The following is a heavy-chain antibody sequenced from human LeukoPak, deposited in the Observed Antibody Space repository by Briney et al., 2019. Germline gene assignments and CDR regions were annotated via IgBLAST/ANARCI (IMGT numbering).Heavy chain of an antibody. CDR2: ISSSGTTI. J-gene: IGHJ6*02. CDR1: GGSISSSNW. Sequence: PSGTLSLTCAVSGGSISSSNWWSWVRQAPGKGLEWVSCISSSGTTIYYADSVKGRFTISRDNAKSSLYLQMNSLRAEDTAVYYCAREYDSSGYWQLTPDYGMDVWGQGTTVTVSS. V-gene: IGHV3-11*01. CDR3: AREYDSSGYWQLTPDYGMDV. D-gene: IGHD3-22*01.